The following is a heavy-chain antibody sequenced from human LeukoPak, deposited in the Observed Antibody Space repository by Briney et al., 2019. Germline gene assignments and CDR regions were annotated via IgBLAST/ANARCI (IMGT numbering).Heavy chain of an antibody. CDR3: ARDLFGGIVVVPAAIDY. Sequence: GGSLRLSCAASGFTFSSYWMSWVRQAPGKGLEWVANIKQDGSEKYYVDSVKGRFTISRDNAKNSLYLQMSSLRAEDTAVYYCARDLFGGIVVVPAAIDYWGQGTLVTVSS. D-gene: IGHD2-2*01. V-gene: IGHV3-7*01. CDR2: IKQDGSEK. CDR1: GFTFSSYW. J-gene: IGHJ4*02.